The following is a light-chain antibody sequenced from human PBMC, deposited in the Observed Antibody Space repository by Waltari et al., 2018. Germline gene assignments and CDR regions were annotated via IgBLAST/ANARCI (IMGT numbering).Light chain of an antibody. V-gene: IGLV2-14*03. CDR2: DVS. CDR3: SSYTITNTRV. CDR1: SSDVGAYNY. Sequence: QSALTQPASVSGSPGQSITISCSGSSSDVGAYNYVSWYQQHPGKAPRLLIHDVSIRPSGVSNRFSGSKSDNTASLAISGLQAEDEADYYCSSYTITNTRVFGGGTKVTVL. J-gene: IGLJ3*02.